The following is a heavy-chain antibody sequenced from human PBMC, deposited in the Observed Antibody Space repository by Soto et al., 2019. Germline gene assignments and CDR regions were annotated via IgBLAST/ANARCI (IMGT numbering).Heavy chain of an antibody. V-gene: IGHV1-18*01. CDR2: ISAYNGNT. D-gene: IGHD3-9*01. J-gene: IGHJ4*02. Sequence: GASVKVSCKASGYTFTSYGISWVRQAPGQGLEWMGWISAYNGNTNYAQKLQGRVTMTTDTSTSTAYMELRSLRSDDTAVYYCARLLYYDILTGYSPLDYWGQGTLVTVSS. CDR3: ARLLYYDILTGYSPLDY. CDR1: GYTFTSYG.